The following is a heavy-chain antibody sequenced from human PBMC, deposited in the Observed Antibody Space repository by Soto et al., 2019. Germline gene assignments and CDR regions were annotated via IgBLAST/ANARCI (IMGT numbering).Heavy chain of an antibody. CDR2: ISSSGSTI. Sequence: VQLVESGGGLVQSGGSLKLSCAASGFTFSDYYMSWIRQAPGKGLEWVSYISSSGSTIYYADSVKGRFTISRDNAKNSLYLQMNSLRAEDTAVYYCARDTFCSGGSCYRVVEGYWGQGTLVTVSS. D-gene: IGHD2-15*01. CDR3: ARDTFCSGGSCYRVVEGY. V-gene: IGHV3-11*01. CDR1: GFTFSDYY. J-gene: IGHJ4*02.